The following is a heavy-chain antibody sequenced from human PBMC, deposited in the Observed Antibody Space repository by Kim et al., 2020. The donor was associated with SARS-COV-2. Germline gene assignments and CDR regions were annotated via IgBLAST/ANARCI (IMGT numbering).Heavy chain of an antibody. D-gene: IGHD4-4*01. CDR3: ARDMNPTVSDY. V-gene: IGHV1-3*01. CDR2: VNAANDET. J-gene: IGHJ4*02. Sequence: ASVKVSCKASGYTFKSYPIHWLRQAPGQRLEWLGWVNAANDETKYSQKFQGRVTITRDTSANTSYMDLRSLTFEDTASYYCARDMNPTVSDYWGPGTLVTASS. CDR1: GYTFKSYP.